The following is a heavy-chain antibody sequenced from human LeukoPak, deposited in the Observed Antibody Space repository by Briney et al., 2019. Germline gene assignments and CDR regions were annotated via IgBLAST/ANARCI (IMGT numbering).Heavy chain of an antibody. D-gene: IGHD6-13*01. Sequence: SGGSLRLSCEGSAFIFSGHWMNWVRQAPGKGLEWVSYISSSSSAIYYADSVKGRFTISRDNAKNSVYLQMNSLRAEDRAVYYCARDGGSSWYGAFDIWGQGTMVTVSS. CDR3: ARDGGSSWYGAFDI. V-gene: IGHV3-48*01. CDR1: AFIFSGHW. J-gene: IGHJ3*02. CDR2: ISSSSSAI.